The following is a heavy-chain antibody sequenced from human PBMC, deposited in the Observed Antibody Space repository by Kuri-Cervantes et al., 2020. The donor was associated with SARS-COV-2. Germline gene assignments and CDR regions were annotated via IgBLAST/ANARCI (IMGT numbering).Heavy chain of an antibody. CDR2: INPSGGST. V-gene: IGHV1-46*01. CDR3: AREDYDFWSGYSDY. CDR1: GYTFTSYY. Sequence: ASVKVSCKASGYTFTSYYMHWVRQAPGQGLEWMGIINPSGGSTSYAQKLQGRVTMTTDTSTSTAYMELRSLRSDDTAVYYCAREDYDFWSGYSDYWGQGTLVTVSS. J-gene: IGHJ4*02. D-gene: IGHD3-3*01.